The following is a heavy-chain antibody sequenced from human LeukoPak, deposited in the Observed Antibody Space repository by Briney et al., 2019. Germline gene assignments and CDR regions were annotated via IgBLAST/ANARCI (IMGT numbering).Heavy chain of an antibody. CDR1: GGSISSSSYY. Sequence: SETLSLTCTVSGGSISSSSYYWGWIRQPPGKGLEWIGSIYYSGSTYYNPSLKSRVTISVDTSKNQFSLKLSSVPAADTAVYYCARARSGGAIDYWGQGTLVTVSS. D-gene: IGHD3-16*01. J-gene: IGHJ4*02. CDR2: IYYSGST. CDR3: ARARSGGAIDY. V-gene: IGHV4-39*07.